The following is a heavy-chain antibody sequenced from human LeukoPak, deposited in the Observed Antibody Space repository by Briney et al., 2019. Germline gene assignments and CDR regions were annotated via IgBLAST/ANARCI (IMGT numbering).Heavy chain of an antibody. CDR2: IYYSGST. J-gene: IGHJ4*02. CDR1: GGSISSGGYY. D-gene: IGHD5-18*01. CDR3: ARQYSYGFRAAAY. V-gene: IGHV4-31*03. Sequence: PSQTLSLTCTVSGGSISSGGYYWSWIRQHPGKGLEWIGYIYYSGSTYYNPSLKSRVTISVDTSKNQFSLKLSSVTAADTAVYYCARQYSYGFRAAAYWGQGTLVTVSS.